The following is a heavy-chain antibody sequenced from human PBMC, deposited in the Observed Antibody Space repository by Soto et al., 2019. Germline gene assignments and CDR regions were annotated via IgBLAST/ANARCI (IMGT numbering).Heavy chain of an antibody. J-gene: IGHJ3*02. Sequence: GSVKVSCKASGYTFTSYYMHWVRQAPGQGLEWMGIINPSGGSTSYAQKFQGRVTMTRDTSTSTVYMELSSLRSEDTAVYYCARENLYYYDSSGYYYVERARTDAFDIWGQGTMVTVS. CDR2: INPSGGST. CDR3: ARENLYYYDSSGYYYVERARTDAFDI. V-gene: IGHV1-46*03. CDR1: GYTFTSYY. D-gene: IGHD3-22*01.